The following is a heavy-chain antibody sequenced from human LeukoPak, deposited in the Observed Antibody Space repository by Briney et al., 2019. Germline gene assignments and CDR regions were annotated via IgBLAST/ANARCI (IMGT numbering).Heavy chain of an antibody. CDR3: AKDILPTIAGHTRG. V-gene: IGHV3-9*01. Sequence: PGRSLRLSCAASGFSFDNYAMHWVRHAPGKGLEWVSGISWNSGSRGYADSVKGRFTISRDNAKNSLFLQMNSLRAEDTALYYCAKDILPTIAGHTRGWGQGTLVTVSS. J-gene: IGHJ4*02. CDR1: GFSFDNYA. D-gene: IGHD2-21*01. CDR2: ISWNSGSR.